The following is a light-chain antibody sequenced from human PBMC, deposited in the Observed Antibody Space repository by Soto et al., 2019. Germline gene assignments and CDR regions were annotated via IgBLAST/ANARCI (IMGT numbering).Light chain of an antibody. Sequence: EIVLTQSPGTLSLSPGERATLSVSSSQSVSSNFLAWYQEKPGQAPRLLIYGASSRATGIPDRFSGSGSGTDFTLTISRLEPEDFAVYYCQQYGSSRQTFGQGTKVDIK. J-gene: IGKJ1*01. CDR1: QSVSSNF. CDR2: GAS. V-gene: IGKV3-20*01. CDR3: QQYGSSRQT.